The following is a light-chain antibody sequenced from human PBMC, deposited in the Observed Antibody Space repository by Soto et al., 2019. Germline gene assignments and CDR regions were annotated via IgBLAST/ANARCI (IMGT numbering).Light chain of an antibody. CDR2: DVS. V-gene: IGKV3-11*01. J-gene: IGKJ4*01. Sequence: EIVLTQSPATLSLSPGGRATLSCRASQSISSHLAWYQQKPGQAPRLLMYDVSNRATGIPARFSGSGSGTDFTLTISSLESEDFAVYYCQQRPNWPLTFGGGTKVEIK. CDR3: QQRPNWPLT. CDR1: QSISSH.